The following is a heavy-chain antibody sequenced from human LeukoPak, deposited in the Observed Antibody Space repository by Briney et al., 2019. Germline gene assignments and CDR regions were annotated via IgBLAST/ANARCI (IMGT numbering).Heavy chain of an antibody. J-gene: IGHJ4*02. CDR3: VLVGTTSH. Sequence: GGSLRLSCAASGFTFSSYAMHWVRQAPGKGLEWVAVISYDGSNKYYADSVKGRFTISRDNSKNTLYLQMNSLRAEDTAVYYCVLVGTTSHWGQGTLVTVSS. V-gene: IGHV3-30*04. CDR2: ISYDGSNK. D-gene: IGHD1-7*01. CDR1: GFTFSSYA.